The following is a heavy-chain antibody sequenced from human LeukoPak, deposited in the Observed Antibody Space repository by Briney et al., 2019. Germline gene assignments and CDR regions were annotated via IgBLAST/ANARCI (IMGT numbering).Heavy chain of an antibody. CDR1: GFTFSDYY. CDR2: ISSSGSAI. Sequence: GGSLRLSCAASGFTFSDYYMSWIRQAPGKGLEWVSDISSSGSAIYYADSVKGRLTISRDNAKNSLYLQMNSLRAEDTAIFFCARERCIGTSCSRGMDVWGQGTTVTVSS. D-gene: IGHD2-2*01. J-gene: IGHJ6*02. CDR3: ARERCIGTSCSRGMDV. V-gene: IGHV3-11*04.